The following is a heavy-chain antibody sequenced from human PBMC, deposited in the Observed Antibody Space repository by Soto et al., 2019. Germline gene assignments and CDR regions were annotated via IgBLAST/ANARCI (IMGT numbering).Heavy chain of an antibody. V-gene: IGHV3-23*01. CDR3: ARWNGFGDS. Sequence: QLWQSGGGLVQPGGSLRLSCAVSGFSLGPYGVTWVRQTPEKGLEWVTGFSGGSGAIFYADSVRGRFTISRDSSTAYLQMNNLRPEDTAVYFCARWNGFGDSWGQGSLVTVSS. CDR1: GFSLGPYG. D-gene: IGHD1-1*01. CDR2: FSGGSGAI. J-gene: IGHJ4*02.